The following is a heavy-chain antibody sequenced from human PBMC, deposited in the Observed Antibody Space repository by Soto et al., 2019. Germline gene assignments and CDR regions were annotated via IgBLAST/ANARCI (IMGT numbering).Heavy chain of an antibody. CDR1: GYTFTSYY. Sequence: QVQLVQSGAEVKKPGASVKVSCKASGYTFTSYYMHWVRQAPGQGLEWMGIINPSGGSTSYAQKFQGRVTMTRDTSTSTVYMELSSLRSEDTAVYYCARVIKILGGEWFGEYYDAFDIWGQGTMVTVSS. CDR3: ARVIKILGGEWFGEYYDAFDI. CDR2: INPSGGST. J-gene: IGHJ3*02. V-gene: IGHV1-46*03. D-gene: IGHD3-10*01.